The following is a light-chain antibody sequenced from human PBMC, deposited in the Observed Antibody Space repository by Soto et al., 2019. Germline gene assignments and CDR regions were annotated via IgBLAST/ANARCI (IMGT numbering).Light chain of an antibody. J-gene: IGKJ2*03. V-gene: IGKV1-39*01. Sequence: DIQMTQSPSSVSASIGDTVTITCRASQDINDYLNWYQQKPGEVPKLLIYSASTLHSGVPSRFTGSGSETDFTLTLTSLQPEDFATYYCQHCYVAPYSFGQGTKVDI. CDR1: QDINDY. CDR2: SAS. CDR3: QHCYVAPYS.